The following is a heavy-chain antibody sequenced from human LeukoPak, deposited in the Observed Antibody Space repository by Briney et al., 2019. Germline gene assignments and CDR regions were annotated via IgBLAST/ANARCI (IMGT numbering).Heavy chain of an antibody. Sequence: GGSLRPSCAASGFTFSSYWMSWVRQAPGKGLEWVANIKQDGSEKYYVDSVKGRFTISRDNAKNSLYLQMNSLRAEDTAVYYCASQYDSSGYYGDYWGQGTLVTVSS. D-gene: IGHD3-22*01. CDR3: ASQYDSSGYYGDY. CDR2: IKQDGSEK. CDR1: GFTFSSYW. V-gene: IGHV3-7*01. J-gene: IGHJ4*02.